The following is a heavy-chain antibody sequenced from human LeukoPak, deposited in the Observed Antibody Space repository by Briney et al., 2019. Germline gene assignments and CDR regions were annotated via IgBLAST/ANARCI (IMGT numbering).Heavy chain of an antibody. CDR2: IMQDGSEK. CDR3: VRDFSLTRLERPFDS. J-gene: IGHJ4*02. D-gene: IGHD1-1*01. V-gene: IGHV3-7*01. Sequence: GGSLRLSCAASGFTFTGHNMNWVRQAPGKGLEWVANIMQDGSEKYYVDSVKGRFTISKDNAKNSLYLQMNSLRAEDTAVYYCVRDFSLTRLERPFDSWGQGTLVTVSP. CDR1: GFTFTGHN.